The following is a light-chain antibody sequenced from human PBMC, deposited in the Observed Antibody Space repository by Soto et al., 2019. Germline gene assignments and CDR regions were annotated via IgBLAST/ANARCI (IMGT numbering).Light chain of an antibody. CDR3: QQYGSSLGA. V-gene: IGKV3-20*01. CDR2: GAS. J-gene: IGKJ5*01. Sequence: DRGSLACKTSQSVSSSYLAWYQQKPGQAPRLLIYGASSRATGIPDRFSGSWSGTDFTLTIFTLELKRFAVYCWQQYGSSLGAIGRGTRLEIK. CDR1: QSVSSSY.